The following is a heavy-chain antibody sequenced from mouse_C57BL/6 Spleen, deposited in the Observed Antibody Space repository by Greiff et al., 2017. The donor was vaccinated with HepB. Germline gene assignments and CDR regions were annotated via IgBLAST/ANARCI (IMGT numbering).Heavy chain of an antibody. V-gene: IGHV1-4*01. Sequence: QVQLKQSGAELARPGASVKMSCKASGYTFTSYTMHWVKQRPGQGLEWIGYINPSSGYTKYNQKFKDKATLTADKSSSTAYMQLSSLTSEDSAVYYCARGGEDYAMDYWGQGTSVTVSS. J-gene: IGHJ4*01. CDR2: INPSSGYT. CDR3: ARGGEDYAMDY. CDR1: GYTFTSYT.